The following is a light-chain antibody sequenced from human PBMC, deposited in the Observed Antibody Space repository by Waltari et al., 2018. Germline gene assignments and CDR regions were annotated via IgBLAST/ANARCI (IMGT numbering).Light chain of an antibody. CDR2: EVS. V-gene: IGLV2-14*03. J-gene: IGLJ3*02. CDR1: SSDIVGYNY. Sequence: QSALTQPASVSGSPGQSITISGTGTSSDIVGYNYVSWYQQYPGKAPKLIIYEVSNRPSGVSDRFSGSKSGNTASLTISGLQAEDEADYYCNSYTTTNTRVFGGGTKLTVL. CDR3: NSYTTTNTRV.